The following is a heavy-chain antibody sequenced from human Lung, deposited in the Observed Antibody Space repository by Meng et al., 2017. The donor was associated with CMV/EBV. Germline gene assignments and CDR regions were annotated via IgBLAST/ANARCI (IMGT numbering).Heavy chain of an antibody. CDR2: IYDSRSGTT. D-gene: IGHD6-13*01. Sequence: QVQLQESGPGLVKPSQTLSLTCTVSGASISSGYYHWSWIRQPPGKGLEYIGHIYDSRSGTTYYNPSLKSRVTVSVDTSNNQFSLKVISVTAADTAVYYCANYRVGAGGQGSWGQGTLVNVSS. CDR1: GASISSGYYH. J-gene: IGHJ5*02. CDR3: ANYRVGAGGQGS. V-gene: IGHV4-30-4*08.